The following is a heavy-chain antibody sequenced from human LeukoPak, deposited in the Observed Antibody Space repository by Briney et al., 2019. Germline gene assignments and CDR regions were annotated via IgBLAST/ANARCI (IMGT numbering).Heavy chain of an antibody. CDR1: GYTFTGYY. D-gene: IGHD3-10*01. CDR3: ARDANVLLWFGEGPNYFDY. Sequence: GASVKVSCKASGYTFTGYYMHWVRQAHGQGLEWMGWINPNSGGTNYAQKFQGWVTMTRDTSISTAYMELSRLRSDDTAVYYCARDANVLLWFGEGPNYFDYWGQGTLVTVSS. CDR2: INPNSGGT. J-gene: IGHJ4*02. V-gene: IGHV1-2*04.